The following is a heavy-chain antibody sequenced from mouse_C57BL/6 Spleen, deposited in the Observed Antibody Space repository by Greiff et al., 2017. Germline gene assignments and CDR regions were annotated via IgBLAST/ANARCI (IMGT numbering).Heavy chain of an antibody. Sequence: EVKLQESGPELVKPGASVKISCKASGYTFTDYYMNWVKQSHGKSLEWIGDINPNNGGTSYNQKFKGKATLTVDKSSSTAYMELRSLTSEDSAVYYCARSKITTVVADYWGQGTTLTVSS. D-gene: IGHD1-1*01. J-gene: IGHJ2*01. CDR2: INPNNGGT. V-gene: IGHV1-26*01. CDR1: GYTFTDYY. CDR3: ARSKITTVVADY.